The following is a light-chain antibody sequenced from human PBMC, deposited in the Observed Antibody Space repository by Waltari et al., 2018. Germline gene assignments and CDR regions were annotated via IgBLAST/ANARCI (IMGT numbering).Light chain of an antibody. CDR2: SAS. CDR1: QSIYNL. V-gene: IGKV1-5*03. Sequence: IQMTQPPSTLSASVGARVTITCRASQSIYNLVVWYQQEPGKAPKLLLSSASVLVSGFPPKFSGSGSRTDFTITISNMQADDFAIYYCQQRKTYPITFGQGTPL. J-gene: IGKJ5*01. CDR3: QQRKTYPIT.